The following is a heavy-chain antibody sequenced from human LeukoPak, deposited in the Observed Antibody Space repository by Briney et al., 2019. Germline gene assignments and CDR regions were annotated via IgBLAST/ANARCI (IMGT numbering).Heavy chain of an antibody. CDR2: IYYSGST. V-gene: IGHV4-39*01. CDR3: AVLTGYPITYYYYYYMDV. Sequence: PSETLSLTCTVSGGSISSSSYYWGWIRQPPGKGLEWIGSIYYSGSTYYNPSLKSRVTISVDTSKNQFSLKLSSVTAADTAVYSCAVLTGYPITYYYYYYMDVWGKGTTVTVSS. D-gene: IGHD3-9*01. CDR1: GGSISSSSYY. J-gene: IGHJ6*03.